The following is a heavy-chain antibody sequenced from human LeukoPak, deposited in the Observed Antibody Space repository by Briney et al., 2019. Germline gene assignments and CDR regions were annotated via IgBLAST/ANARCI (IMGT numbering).Heavy chain of an antibody. CDR1: GGSFSGYY. CDR3: ARRLDL. CDR2: ITHSGST. V-gene: IGHV4-34*01. J-gene: IGHJ2*01. Sequence: SETLSFTCAVYGGSFSGYYWSWIRQPPGKGLEWIGEITHSGSTNYNPSLKSRVTISVDTSKHQFSLKLSSVTAADTAVYYCARRLDLWGRGTLVTVSS.